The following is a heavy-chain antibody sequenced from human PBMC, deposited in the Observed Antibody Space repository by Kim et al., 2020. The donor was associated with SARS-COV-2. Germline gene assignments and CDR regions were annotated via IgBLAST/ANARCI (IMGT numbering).Heavy chain of an antibody. D-gene: IGHD5-12*01. J-gene: IGHJ4*02. V-gene: IGHV1-69*04. Sequence: ANYAQKFQGRVTITADKSTSTAYMELSSLRSEDTAVYYCARVPQGDGYTHWGQGTLVTVSS. CDR3: ARVPQGDGYTH. CDR2: A.